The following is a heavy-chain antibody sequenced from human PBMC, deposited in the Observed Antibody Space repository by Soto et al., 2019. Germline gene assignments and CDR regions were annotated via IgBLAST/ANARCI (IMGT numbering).Heavy chain of an antibody. Sequence: PPGHELEWIGEIYHSGSTNYNPSLKSRVTISVDKSQNRFSLMLSSVTAADTAVFFFQAEDGIRDVRSVSAFLLNRSYDL. D-gene: IGHD3-10*02. CDR3: QAEDGIRDVRSVSAFLLNRSYDL. J-gene: IGHJ2*01. V-gene: IGHV4-4*01. CDR2: IYHSGST.